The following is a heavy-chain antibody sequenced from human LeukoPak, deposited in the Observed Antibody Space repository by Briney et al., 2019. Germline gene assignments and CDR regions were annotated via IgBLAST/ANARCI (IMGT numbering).Heavy chain of an antibody. CDR2: IYSGGST. V-gene: IGHV3-53*01. J-gene: IGHJ3*02. Sequence: GGSLRLSCAASGFTVSSNYMSWVRQAPGKGLEWASVIYSGGSTYYADSVKGRFTISRDNSKNTLYLQMNSLRAEDTAVYYCARGRSYGGNSDAFDIWGQGTMVTVSS. CDR3: ARGRSYGGNSDAFDI. CDR1: GFTVSSNY. D-gene: IGHD4-23*01.